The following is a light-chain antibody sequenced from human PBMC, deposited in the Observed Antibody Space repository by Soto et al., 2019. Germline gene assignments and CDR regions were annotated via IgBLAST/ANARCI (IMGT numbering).Light chain of an antibody. J-gene: IGLJ1*01. V-gene: IGLV1-47*02. CDR3: AAWDASLSACV. Sequence: SVLSQPPSASGTAGQVVTISCSGGDSNIGSNSVYWYQHLPRMAPKLLIYYNNQRPPGVPDRFSGSRSGTSASLAIVGLRSGDEAVYYCAAWDASLSACVFGNGTKVTLL. CDR1: DSNIGSNS. CDR2: YNN.